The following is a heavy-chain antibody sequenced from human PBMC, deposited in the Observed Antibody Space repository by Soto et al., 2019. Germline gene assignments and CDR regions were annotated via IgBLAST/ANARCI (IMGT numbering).Heavy chain of an antibody. J-gene: IGHJ4*02. CDR2: ITSSDSTI. D-gene: IGHD6-19*01. V-gene: IGHV3-11*01. CDR1: GFTFSDSY. Sequence: QVQLVESGGGLVKPGGSLRLSCAASGFTFSDSYMSWIRQAPGRGLEWISYITSSDSTIHYADSVKGRFTISRDNAKNSLYLQINSLRAEDTGVYYCARVGSSGWYVDYWGQGTLVTVSS. CDR3: ARVGSSGWYVDY.